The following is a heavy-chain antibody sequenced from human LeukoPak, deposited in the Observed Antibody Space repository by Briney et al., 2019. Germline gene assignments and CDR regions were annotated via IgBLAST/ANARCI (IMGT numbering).Heavy chain of an antibody. V-gene: IGHV3-23*01. CDR3: ASQERQIQQWQFDY. CDR1: GFTFTSYA. J-gene: IGHJ4*02. D-gene: IGHD2-2*01. Sequence: GGSLRVSCAASGFTFTSYAMSWVRQAPGKGLKWVSGISGSGGSTYYADSVKGRFTISRDNSKNTLYLQMNSLRADDTAVYYCASQERQIQQWQFDYWGQGTLVTVSS. CDR2: ISGSGGST.